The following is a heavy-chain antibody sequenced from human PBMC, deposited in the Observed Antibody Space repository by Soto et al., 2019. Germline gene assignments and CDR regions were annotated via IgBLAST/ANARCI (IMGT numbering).Heavy chain of an antibody. V-gene: IGHV5-51*01. CDR1: GYSFTSYW. Sequence: GESLKISCKGSGYSFTSYWIGWVRQMAGKGLEWMGIIYPGDSDTRYSPSFQGQVTISADKSISTTYLKWSSLKASDTATYYCAKIVAGCHYYYYGMDVWGQGTTVTVSS. D-gene: IGHD2-21*01. J-gene: IGHJ6*02. CDR3: AKIVAGCHYYYYGMDV. CDR2: IYPGDSDT.